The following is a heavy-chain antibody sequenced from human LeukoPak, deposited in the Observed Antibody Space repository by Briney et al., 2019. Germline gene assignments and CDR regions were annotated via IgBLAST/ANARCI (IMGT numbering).Heavy chain of an antibody. V-gene: IGHV3-23*01. CDR2: ISGSGGST. J-gene: IGHJ4*02. Sequence: GGSLRLSRAASGFTVSGNYMSWVRQAPGKGLEWVSAISGSGGSTYYADSVKGRFTISRDNSKNTLYLQMNSLRAEDTAVYYCAKDRDGSGWWEVFDYWGQGTLVTVSS. CDR1: GFTVSGNY. CDR3: AKDRDGSGWWEVFDY. D-gene: IGHD6-19*01.